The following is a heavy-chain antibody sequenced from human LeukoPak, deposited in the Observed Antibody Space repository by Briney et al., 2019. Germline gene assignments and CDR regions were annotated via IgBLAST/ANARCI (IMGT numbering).Heavy chain of an antibody. CDR3: ARVYCDTNYYFDY. J-gene: IGHJ4*02. D-gene: IGHD3-22*01. Sequence: GGSLRLSCAASGFTVSSNYMSWVRQAPGKGLEWVSVIYSGGSTYYADSVKGRFTISRDNSKNTLYLQINSLRAEDTAVYYCARVYCDTNYYFDYWGQGTLVTVSS. CDR2: IYSGGST. CDR1: GFTVSSNY. V-gene: IGHV3-66*01.